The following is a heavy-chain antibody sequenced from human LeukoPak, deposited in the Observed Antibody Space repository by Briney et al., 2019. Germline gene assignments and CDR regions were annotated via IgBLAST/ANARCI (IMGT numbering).Heavy chain of an antibody. CDR3: VKETLWFGELLWYYFDY. Sequence: GGSLRLSCSASGFTFSDYAMHWVRQAPGKGLEYVSAISSNGASTYYADSMKGRFTISRDNSKNTLYLQMSSLRAEDTAVYYCVKETLWFGELLWYYFDYWGQGTLVTASS. CDR2: ISSNGAST. J-gene: IGHJ4*02. V-gene: IGHV3-64D*09. CDR1: GFTFSDYA. D-gene: IGHD3-10*01.